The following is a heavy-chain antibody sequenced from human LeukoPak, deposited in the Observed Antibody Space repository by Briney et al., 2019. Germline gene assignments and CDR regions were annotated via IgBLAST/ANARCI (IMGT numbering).Heavy chain of an antibody. Sequence: PSETLSLTCTVSGGSISSYYWSWIRQPPGKGLEWIGYIYYSGSTYYKPSLKSRVTISVDTSKNQFSLKLSSVTAADTAVYYCARGGYYGSGNDFRFDLWGQGTLVTVSS. J-gene: IGHJ5*02. CDR3: ARGGYYGSGNDFRFDL. CDR1: GGSISSYY. D-gene: IGHD3-10*01. CDR2: IYYSGST. V-gene: IGHV4-59*01.